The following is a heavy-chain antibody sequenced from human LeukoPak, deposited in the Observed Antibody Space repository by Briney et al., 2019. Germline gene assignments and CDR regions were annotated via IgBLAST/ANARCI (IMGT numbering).Heavy chain of an antibody. V-gene: IGHV4-34*01. Sequence: SETLSLTCAVYGGSFSGYYWSWIRQPPGKGLEWIGEINHSGSTNYNPSLKSRVTISVDTSKNQFSLKLSSVTAADTAVYYRARFYDSSGYYSDYWGQGTLVTVSS. D-gene: IGHD3-22*01. J-gene: IGHJ4*02. CDR2: INHSGST. CDR1: GGSFSGYY. CDR3: ARFYDSSGYYSDY.